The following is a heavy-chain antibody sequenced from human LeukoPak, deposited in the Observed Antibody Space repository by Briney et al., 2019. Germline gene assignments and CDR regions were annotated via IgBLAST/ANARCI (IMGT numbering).Heavy chain of an antibody. D-gene: IGHD6-19*01. CDR3: ARDLASSGWFPNDY. CDR2: ISSSSSYI. V-gene: IGHV3-21*01. Sequence: KSGGSLRLSCAASGFTFSSYSMNWVRQAPGKGLEWVSSISSSSSYIYYADSVKGQFTISRDNAKNSLYLQMNSLRAEDTAVYYCARDLASSGWFPNDYWGQGTLVTVSS. CDR1: GFTFSSYS. J-gene: IGHJ4*02.